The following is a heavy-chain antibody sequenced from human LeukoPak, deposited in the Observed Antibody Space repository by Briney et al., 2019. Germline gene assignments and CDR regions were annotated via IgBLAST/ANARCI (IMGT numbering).Heavy chain of an antibody. V-gene: IGHV3-20*04. D-gene: IGHD5-12*01. J-gene: IGHJ4*02. Sequence: GGSLRLSCAASGFTFDDYGMSWVRQAPGKGLEWVSGINWNGGSTGYADSVKGRFTISRDNAKNSLYLQMNSLRAEDTALYYCARAVGGSYSGYDYGDYWGQRTLVTVSS. CDR3: ARAVGGSYSGYDYGDY. CDR1: GFTFDDYG. CDR2: INWNGGST.